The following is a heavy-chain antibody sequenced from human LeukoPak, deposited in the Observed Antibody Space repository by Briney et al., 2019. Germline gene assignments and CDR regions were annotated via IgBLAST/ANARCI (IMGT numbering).Heavy chain of an antibody. V-gene: IGHV4-59*08. CDR2: TYYSGST. Sequence: PSETLSLTCAVSDGPICRYYWSWIRQPPGEGLWWIGYTYYSGSTDYNPSLKSRVTISVDTSKNQFSLRLRSVTAADTAVYYCARPSPGWYYFDYWGQGALVTVSS. J-gene: IGHJ4*02. CDR3: ARPSPGWYYFDY. D-gene: IGHD6-19*01. CDR1: DGPICRYY.